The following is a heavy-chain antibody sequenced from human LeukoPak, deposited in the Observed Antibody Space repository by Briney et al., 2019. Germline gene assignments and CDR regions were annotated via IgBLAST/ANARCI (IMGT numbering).Heavy chain of an antibody. J-gene: IGHJ4*02. CDR3: AGTELGYCTVTGCPLES. Sequence: PSDTLSLTCNVSGASLSSYFWSWIRQPPGKGLEWIGYIYYDGYPNYSPSLRSRITISVEKSKSQFSLNLRSVTAADTALYFCAGTELGYCTVTGCPLESWGQGTLVTVSS. V-gene: IGHV4-59*07. CDR2: IYYDGYP. CDR1: GASLSSYF. D-gene: IGHD2-8*02.